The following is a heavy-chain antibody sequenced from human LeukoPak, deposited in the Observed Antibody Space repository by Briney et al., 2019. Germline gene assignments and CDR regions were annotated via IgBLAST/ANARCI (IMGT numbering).Heavy chain of an antibody. CDR3: AKDVSRSTSCYNY. Sequence: PGGSLRHSCAASGFTFSSYAMSWVRQAPGKGLEWVSAISGGGGSTYYADSVKGRFTISRDNSKNTLYLQMNSLRAEDTAVYYCAKDVSRSTSCYNYWGQGTLVTVSS. CDR2: ISGGGGST. D-gene: IGHD2-2*01. CDR1: GFTFSSYA. J-gene: IGHJ4*02. V-gene: IGHV3-23*01.